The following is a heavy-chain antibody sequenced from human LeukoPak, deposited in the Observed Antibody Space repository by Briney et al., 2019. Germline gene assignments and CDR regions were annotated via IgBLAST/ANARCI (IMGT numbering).Heavy chain of an antibody. Sequence: SETLSLTCTVSGGSISSYYWSWIRQPPGKGLEWIGEINHSGSTNYNPSLKSRAAISVDTSKNQFSLKLNSVTAADTAVYYCASVKLATTNFEYWGQGTLVTVSS. CDR2: INHSGST. D-gene: IGHD5-24*01. V-gene: IGHV4-34*01. CDR3: ASVKLATTNFEY. CDR1: GGSISSYY. J-gene: IGHJ4*02.